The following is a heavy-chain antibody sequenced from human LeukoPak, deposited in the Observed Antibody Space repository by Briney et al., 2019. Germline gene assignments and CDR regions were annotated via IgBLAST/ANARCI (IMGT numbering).Heavy chain of an antibody. Sequence: GASVKLSCKASGYTFTGYYMHWVRQAPGQGLEWMGWINPNSGGTNYAQKFQGRVTMTRDTSISTAYMELSRLRSDDTAGYYRAREHDSSSYYDRFQHWGEGTLVTVSS. J-gene: IGHJ1*01. CDR3: AREHDSSSYYDRFQH. CDR1: GYTFTGYY. V-gene: IGHV1-2*02. D-gene: IGHD3-22*01. CDR2: INPNSGGT.